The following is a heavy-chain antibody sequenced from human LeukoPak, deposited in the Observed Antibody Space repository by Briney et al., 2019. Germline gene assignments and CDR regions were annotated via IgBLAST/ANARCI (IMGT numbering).Heavy chain of an antibody. J-gene: IGHJ6*02. V-gene: IGHV4-4*07. CDR1: GGSISSYY. CDR3: RIYYYHYGVDA. CDR2: IYTSGST. Sequence: TSETLSLTCTVSGGSISSYYWSWIRQPAGKGLEWIGRIYTSGSTNYNPSLKSRVIVSVDTSKRQFSLNLRSVTAADTAMYWCRIYYYHYGVDAWGQGTTVTVSS.